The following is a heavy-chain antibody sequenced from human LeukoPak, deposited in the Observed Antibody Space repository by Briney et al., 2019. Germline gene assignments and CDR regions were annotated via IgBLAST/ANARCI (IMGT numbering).Heavy chain of an antibody. Sequence: GGSLRLSCAASGFTFSSYSMNWVRQAPGKGLEWVSYISSSGSTIYYADSVKGRFTISRDNAKNSLYLQMNSLRAEDTAVYYCARDLDPYGGNQGYFDLWGRGTLVTVSS. CDR3: ARDLDPYGGNQGYFDL. CDR2: ISSSGSTI. CDR1: GFTFSSYS. J-gene: IGHJ2*01. V-gene: IGHV3-48*04. D-gene: IGHD4-23*01.